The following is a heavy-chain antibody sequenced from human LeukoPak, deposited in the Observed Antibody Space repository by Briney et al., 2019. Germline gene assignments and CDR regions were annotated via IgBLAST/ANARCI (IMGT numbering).Heavy chain of an antibody. CDR2: IYPGDSET. D-gene: IGHD5-24*01. V-gene: IGHV5-51*01. J-gene: IGHJ3*02. CDR1: GYSFTTYW. Sequence: GESLKISCKGSGYSFTTYWIAWVRQMPGKGLEWMGIIYPGDSETRYSPSFQGQVTISADKSITTAYLQCNRLKASDTAMYYCARGTREVAFDIWGQGTMVTVSS. CDR3: ARGTREVAFDI.